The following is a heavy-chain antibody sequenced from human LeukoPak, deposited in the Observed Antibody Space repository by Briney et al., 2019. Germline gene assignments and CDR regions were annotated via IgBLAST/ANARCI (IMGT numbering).Heavy chain of an antibody. D-gene: IGHD3-10*01. CDR1: GYTLTELS. V-gene: IGHV1-24*01. CDR2: FDPEDGET. CDR3: AAQLWFGEFPFDY. Sequence: ASVKVSCKVSGYTLTELSMHWVRQAPGKGLEWMGGFDPEDGETIYAQKFQGRVTTTEDTSTDTAYMELSSLRSEDTAVYYCAAQLWFGEFPFDYWGQGTLVTVSS. J-gene: IGHJ4*02.